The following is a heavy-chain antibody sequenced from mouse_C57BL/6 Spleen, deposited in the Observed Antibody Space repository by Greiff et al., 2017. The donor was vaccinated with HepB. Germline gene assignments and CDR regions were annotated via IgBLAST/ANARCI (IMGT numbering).Heavy chain of an antibody. CDR3: ARVGFSWYFDV. V-gene: IGHV1-4*01. CDR1: GYTFTSYT. Sequence: QVQLKESGAELARPGASVKMSCKASGYTFTSYTMHWVKQRPGQGLEWIGYINPSSGYTKYNQKFKDKATLTADKSSSTAYMQLSSLTSEDSAVYYCARVGFSWYFDVWGTGTTVTVSS. CDR2: INPSSGYT. J-gene: IGHJ1*03.